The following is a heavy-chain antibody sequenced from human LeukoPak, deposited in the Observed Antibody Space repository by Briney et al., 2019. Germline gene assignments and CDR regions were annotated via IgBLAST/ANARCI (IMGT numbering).Heavy chain of an antibody. CDR1: GFTFSSYS. V-gene: IGHV3-9*01. D-gene: IGHD5-18*01. CDR3: VKDLTYSSTLPRPDY. CDR2: ISWNSGGI. Sequence: GGSLRLSCAASGFTFSSYSMNWVRQAPGKGPEWVSGISWNSGGIGYADSVKGRFTISRDNAKNSLYLQMKSLRVEDTAFYYCVKDLTYSSTLPRPDYWGQGTLVTVSS. J-gene: IGHJ4*02.